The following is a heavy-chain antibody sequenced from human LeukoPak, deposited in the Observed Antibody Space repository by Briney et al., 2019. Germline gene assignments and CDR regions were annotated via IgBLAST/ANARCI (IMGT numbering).Heavy chain of an antibody. CDR2: IIPIFGTA. CDR1: GGTFSSYA. J-gene: IGHJ4*02. Sequence: ASVEVSCKASGGTFSSYAISWVRQAPGQGLEWMGGIIPIFGTANYAQKFQGRVTITADESTSTAYMELSSLRSEDTAVYYCAVGGSWSRFDYWGQGTLVTVSS. CDR3: AVGGSWSRFDY. V-gene: IGHV1-69*01. D-gene: IGHD3-10*01.